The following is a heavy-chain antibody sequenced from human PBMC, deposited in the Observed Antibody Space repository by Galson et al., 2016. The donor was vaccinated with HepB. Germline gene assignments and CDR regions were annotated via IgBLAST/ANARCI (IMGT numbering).Heavy chain of an antibody. V-gene: IGHV1-46*01. J-gene: IGHJ4*02. CDR1: GYTFSSYY. Sequence: SVKVSCKASGYTFSSYYMQWVRQAPGQGLEWMGVIKTSSGVTIYAQKFQGRVTVTRDTSTSTVYMELSSLRSEDTAVYYCARAYYGGNQIDYWGQGTLVTVSS. CDR3: ARAYYGGNQIDY. CDR2: IKTSSGVT. D-gene: IGHD4-23*01.